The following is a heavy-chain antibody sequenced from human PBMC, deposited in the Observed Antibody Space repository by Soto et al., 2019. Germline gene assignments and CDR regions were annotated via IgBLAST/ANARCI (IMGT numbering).Heavy chain of an antibody. V-gene: IGHV4-59*01. J-gene: IGHJ4*02. CDR1: GGSISTYY. Sequence: QVQLQESGPGLVKPSETLSLTCSVSGGSISTYYWSWIRQPPGKGLEWIGYIYYSGSPSYNPSLKSRVTISIDTSKNQFSLRLSSVTAADTAVYYCAREASGAYKYFDLWGQGTLVTVSS. CDR3: AREASGAYKYFDL. CDR2: IYYSGSP. D-gene: IGHD3-16*01.